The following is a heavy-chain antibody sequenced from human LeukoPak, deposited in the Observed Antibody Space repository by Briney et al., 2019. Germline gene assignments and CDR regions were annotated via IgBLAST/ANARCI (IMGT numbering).Heavy chain of an antibody. J-gene: IGHJ4*02. Sequence: GGSLRLSSAVSGFTFSDYWMSWVHQAPGKGLEWVANIKQDGSEKYYVDSVKGRFTVSRDNAKNSLYLQMNSLRAEDTAIYYCARDSWNVPFDYWGQGTLVTVSS. D-gene: IGHD1-1*01. CDR3: ARDSWNVPFDY. CDR2: IKQDGSEK. V-gene: IGHV3-7*01. CDR1: GFTFSDYW.